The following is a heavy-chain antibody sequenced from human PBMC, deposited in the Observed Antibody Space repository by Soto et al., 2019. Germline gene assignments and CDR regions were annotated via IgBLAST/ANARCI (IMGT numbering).Heavy chain of an antibody. V-gene: IGHV4-34*01. D-gene: IGHD6-13*01. J-gene: IGHJ6*03. CDR2: INHSGST. CDR3: ARGRGSSWYRNYYYIDV. Sequence: PSETLSLTCAVYGGSFSGYYWSWIRQPPGKGLEWIGEINHSGSTNYNPSLKSRVTISVDTSKNQFSLKLSSVTAADTAVYYCARGRGSSWYRNYYYIDVWGKGTTVTVSS. CDR1: GGSFSGYY.